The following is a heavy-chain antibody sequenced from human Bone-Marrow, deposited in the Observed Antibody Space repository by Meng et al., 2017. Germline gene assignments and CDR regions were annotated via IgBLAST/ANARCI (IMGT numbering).Heavy chain of an antibody. J-gene: IGHJ5*02. CDR3: ARQGFLEWLLYRGNWFDP. D-gene: IGHD3-3*01. V-gene: IGHV4-39*01. Sequence: QPQLQESGPGLVRPSEALSLTCTVSGGSISSSSYYWGWIRQPPGKGLEWIGSIYYSGSTYYNPSLKSRVTISVDTSKNQFSLKLSSVTAADTAVYYCARQGFLEWLLYRGNWFDPWGQGTLVTVSS. CDR1: GGSISSSSYY. CDR2: IYYSGST.